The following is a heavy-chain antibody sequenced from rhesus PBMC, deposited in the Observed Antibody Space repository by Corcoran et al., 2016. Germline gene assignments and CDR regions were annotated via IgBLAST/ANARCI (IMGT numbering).Heavy chain of an antibody. CDR1: GYSISSGYY. CDR2: IIGSSGRT. D-gene: IGHD2-39*01. CDR3: ARTPGNRFDV. Sequence: QVQLQESGPGLVKPSETLSITCAVSGYSISSGYYWGWIRQHTGKGLEYIGYIIGSSGRTCYNPSLKSRVTISKDTSKNQFALKLRSVTAADTAVYYCARTPGNRFDVWGPGVLVTVSS. V-gene: IGHV4-99*01. J-gene: IGHJ5-1*01.